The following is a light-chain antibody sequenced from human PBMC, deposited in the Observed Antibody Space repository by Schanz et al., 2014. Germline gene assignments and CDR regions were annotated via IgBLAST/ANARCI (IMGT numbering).Light chain of an antibody. J-gene: IGKJ1*01. CDR2: GAS. CDR3: QQYNNWPPWT. Sequence: SLSPGERATLSCRASQSVNGRFLAWYQQKPGQAPRLLIYGASTRATGIPARFSGSGSGTEFTLTISSLQSDDFAVYYCQQYNNWPPWTFGQGTKVEIK. CDR1: QSVNGRF. V-gene: IGKV3-15*01.